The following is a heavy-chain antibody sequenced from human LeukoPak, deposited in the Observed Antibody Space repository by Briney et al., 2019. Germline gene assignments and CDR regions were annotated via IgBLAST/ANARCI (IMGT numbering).Heavy chain of an antibody. D-gene: IGHD1-26*01. J-gene: IGHJ5*02. V-gene: IGHV5-51*01. Sequence: GESLKISREASGHSFTNHWIGWVRQMPGKGLEWMGIINLGDSDTKYSPSFQGQVTISLDKSISTAYLQWRSLKASDTAMYYCARRRYSGSPNWFDPWGQGTLVTVSS. CDR2: INLGDSDT. CDR3: ARRRYSGSPNWFDP. CDR1: GHSFTNHW.